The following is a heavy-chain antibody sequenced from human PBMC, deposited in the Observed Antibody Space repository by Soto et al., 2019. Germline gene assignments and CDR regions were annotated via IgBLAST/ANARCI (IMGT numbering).Heavy chain of an antibody. CDR2: IGTVGDT. D-gene: IGHD6-13*01. J-gene: IGHJ5*02. V-gene: IGHV3-13*01. CDR1: GFTFGIYD. CDR3: ARAVRSSWYDQ. Sequence: GGSLRLSCVVSGFTFGIYDMHWVRQVTGKGLEWVSGIGTVGDTYYAGSVKGRFTISRENARNSLYLQLNSLRVGDTAVYYCARAVRSSWYDQWGQGTLVTVSS.